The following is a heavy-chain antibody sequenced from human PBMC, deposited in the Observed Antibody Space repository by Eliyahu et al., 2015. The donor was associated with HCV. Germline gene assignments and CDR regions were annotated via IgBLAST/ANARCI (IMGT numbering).Heavy chain of an antibody. J-gene: IGHJ5*01. V-gene: IGHV3-48*03. Sequence: EVQLTESGGGLVQPGGSXXLSCAASGFXFSSYEMSWVRQAPGKGLEWLSYISSSGSGNIIYYADSVKGRFTISRDNAKNSLYLQMNSLRAEDTAVYYCARRWFDSWGQGTLVTVSS. CDR3: ARRWFDS. CDR1: GFXFSSYE. CDR2: ISSSGSGNII.